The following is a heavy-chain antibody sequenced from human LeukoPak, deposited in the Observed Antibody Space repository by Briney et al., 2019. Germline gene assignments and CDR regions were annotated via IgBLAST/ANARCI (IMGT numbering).Heavy chain of an antibody. V-gene: IGHV3-30*02. CDR3: AKGVSEWGNLGN. Sequence: GGSLRLSCAASGFTFSSYWMSWVRQAPGKGLEWVAFTRPDADNKYYSDSVRGRFTISRDNPKNTLYLQMNSLRVEDTALYFCAKGVSEWGNLGNWGQGTLVTVSS. CDR1: GFTFSSYW. J-gene: IGHJ4*02. CDR2: TRPDADNK. D-gene: IGHD7-27*01.